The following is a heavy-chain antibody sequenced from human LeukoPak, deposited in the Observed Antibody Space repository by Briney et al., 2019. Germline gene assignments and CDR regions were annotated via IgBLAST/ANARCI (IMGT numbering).Heavy chain of an antibody. V-gene: IGHV3-7*01. Sequence: GGSLRLSCAASGFTFSSYWMSWVRQAPGKGLEWVANIKQDGSEKYYVDSVKGRFTISRDNAKNSLYLQMNSLGAEDTAVYYCARDPLRVVVVDATHSFDPWGQGTLVTVSS. CDR1: GFTFSSYW. CDR3: ARDPLRVVVVDATHSFDP. J-gene: IGHJ5*02. D-gene: IGHD2-15*01. CDR2: IKQDGSEK.